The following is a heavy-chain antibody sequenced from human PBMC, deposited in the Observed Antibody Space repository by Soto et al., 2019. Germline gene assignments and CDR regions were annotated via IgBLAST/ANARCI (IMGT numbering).Heavy chain of an antibody. Sequence: SETLSLTCAVYGGSFSGYYWSWIRQPPGKGLEWIGEINHSGSTNYNPSLKSRVTISVDTSKNQFSLKLSSVTAADTAVYYCASSFPADILTGYSPLGYWGQGTLVTVSS. CDR2: INHSGST. CDR3: ASSFPADILTGYSPLGY. D-gene: IGHD3-9*01. J-gene: IGHJ4*02. CDR1: GGSFSGYY. V-gene: IGHV4-34*01.